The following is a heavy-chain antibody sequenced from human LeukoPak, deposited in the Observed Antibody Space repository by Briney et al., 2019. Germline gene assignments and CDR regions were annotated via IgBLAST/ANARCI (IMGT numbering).Heavy chain of an antibody. J-gene: IGHJ3*02. V-gene: IGHV1-69*06. CDR1: GYTFTSYG. D-gene: IGHD3-22*01. CDR3: ARDHGLYYYDSSGYYPEAFDI. CDR2: IIPIFGTA. Sequence: SVKVSCKASGYTFTSYGISWVRQAPGQGLEWMGGIIPIFGTANYAQKFQGRVTITADKSTSTAYMELSSLRSEDTAVYYCARDHGLYYYDSSGYYPEAFDIWGQGTMVTVSS.